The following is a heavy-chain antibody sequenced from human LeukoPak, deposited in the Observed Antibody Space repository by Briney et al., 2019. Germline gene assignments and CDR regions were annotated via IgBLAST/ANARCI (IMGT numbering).Heavy chain of an antibody. V-gene: IGHV3-13*04. CDR3: ARDRAGDFDY. J-gene: IGHJ4*02. Sequence: GGSLRLSCVASGFTFRNYDMHWVRQATGKGLEWVSGVGAAGDTYYPGSVKGRFTISRENANNSLYLQMNSLRAGDTAMYYCARDRAGDFDYWGQGTLVTVSS. D-gene: IGHD6-19*01. CDR2: VGAAGDT. CDR1: GFTFRNYD.